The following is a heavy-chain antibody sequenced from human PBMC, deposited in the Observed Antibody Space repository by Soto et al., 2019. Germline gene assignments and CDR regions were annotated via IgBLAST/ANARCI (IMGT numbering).Heavy chain of an antibody. CDR1: GFTFSSYA. CDR2: ISGSGGST. D-gene: IGHD6-19*01. Sequence: VGSLSLSCAASGFTFSSYAMSWVRQAPGKGLEWVSAISGSGGSTYYADSVKGRFTISRDNSKKTLYLQMNSLRAEDTAVYYCAKEQGTAVAVVGAFDIWGQGTLVTVSS. CDR3: AKEQGTAVAVVGAFDI. J-gene: IGHJ3*02. V-gene: IGHV3-23*01.